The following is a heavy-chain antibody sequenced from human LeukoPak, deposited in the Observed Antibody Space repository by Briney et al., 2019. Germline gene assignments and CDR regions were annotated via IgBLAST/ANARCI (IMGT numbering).Heavy chain of an antibody. D-gene: IGHD2-15*01. CDR1: GYTFTSYG. V-gene: IGHV1-18*01. J-gene: IGHJ3*02. Sequence: EASVKVSCKASGYTFTSYGISWVRQAPGQGLEWMGWISPYNGNTNYAQRLQGRVTMTTDTSTSTAYMELRSLRSDDTAVYYCARDPCTGGSCHDAFDMWGQGTMVTVSS. CDR2: ISPYNGNT. CDR3: ARDPCTGGSCHDAFDM.